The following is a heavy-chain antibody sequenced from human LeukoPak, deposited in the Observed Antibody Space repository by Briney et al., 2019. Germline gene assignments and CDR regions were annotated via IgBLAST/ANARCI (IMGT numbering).Heavy chain of an antibody. Sequence: ASVKVSCKASGYTFTGYYMHRVRQAPGQGLEWMGLINPNSGGTNYAQKCQGRVTMTRDTSISTAYMELSRLRSDDTAIYYCARGGDYGVKIDYWGQGTLVTVSS. CDR3: ARGGDYGVKIDY. CDR2: INPNSGGT. CDR1: GYTFTGYY. D-gene: IGHD4-17*01. J-gene: IGHJ4*02. V-gene: IGHV1-2*02.